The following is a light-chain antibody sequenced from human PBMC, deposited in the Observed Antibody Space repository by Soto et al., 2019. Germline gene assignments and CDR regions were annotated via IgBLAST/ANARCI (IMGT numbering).Light chain of an antibody. CDR1: ASLSTNS. Sequence: EIVLTQSPGTLSLSPGERATLSCRASASLSTNSLAWYQQKPGQPPRLLIYAASTRHTDIPDRFTGSGSGTDFALTISRLEPEDFAVYCCQQYGGSPLTFGPWTKVEIK. J-gene: IGKJ3*01. CDR2: AAS. CDR3: QQYGGSPLT. V-gene: IGKV3-20*01.